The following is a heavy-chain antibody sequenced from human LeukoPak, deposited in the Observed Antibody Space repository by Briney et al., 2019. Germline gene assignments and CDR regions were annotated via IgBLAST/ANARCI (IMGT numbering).Heavy chain of an antibody. CDR1: GYSFTSPW. CDR3: AIYSDTYYFDH. Sequence: GESLKISCKGSGYSFTSPWIGWVRQMPGKGLEWMGIIYPGDSDTRYSPSFQGQVTIAADKSISTAYLQWSSLKASDTAMYYCAIYSDTYYFDHWGQGTLVTVSS. J-gene: IGHJ4*02. CDR2: IYPGDSDT. V-gene: IGHV5-51*01. D-gene: IGHD1-26*01.